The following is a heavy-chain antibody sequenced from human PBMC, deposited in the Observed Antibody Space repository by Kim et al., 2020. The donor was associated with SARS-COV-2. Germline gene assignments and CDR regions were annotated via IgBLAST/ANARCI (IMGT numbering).Heavy chain of an antibody. Sequence: YSPSFQGQVTISADKSISTAYLQWSSLKASDTAMYYCARGVDTSFCDFDYWGQGTLVTVSS. D-gene: IGHD5-18*01. V-gene: IGHV5-51*01. J-gene: IGHJ4*02. CDR3: ARGVDTSFCDFDY.